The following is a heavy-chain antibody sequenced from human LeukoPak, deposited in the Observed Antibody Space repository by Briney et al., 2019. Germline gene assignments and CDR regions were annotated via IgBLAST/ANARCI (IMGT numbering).Heavy chain of an antibody. V-gene: IGHV3-7*03. CDR2: INEDGSER. J-gene: IGHJ4*02. D-gene: IGHD2-8*01. Sequence: PGVSLRLSCEASPFIFSGYWLNWVRQPPGKGLEWVASINEDGSERHYVDPEKGRSSISRDTTKRSLFLQLNSLRAEDTAVYYCARGVGYCTNGACHTRLDYWGQGTLVTVSS. CDR1: PFIFSGYW. CDR3: ARGVGYCTNGACHTRLDY.